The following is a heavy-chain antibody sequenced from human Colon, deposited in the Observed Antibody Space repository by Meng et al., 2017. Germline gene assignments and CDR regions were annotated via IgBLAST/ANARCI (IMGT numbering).Heavy chain of an antibody. V-gene: IGHV4-4*02. D-gene: IGHD1-7*01. CDR2: VYHRGDT. CDR1: GDSISSDIW. Sequence: VRLQGSGPGLVKPSGTLSLTCTVSGDSISSDIWWSWVRQPPGKGLEWIGEVYHRGDTNYNPSLKSRVDISVDKSKNQFYLSLFSVTAADTAVYYCGRDQGRELMNHWGQGTLVTVSS. CDR3: GRDQGRELMNH. J-gene: IGHJ4*02.